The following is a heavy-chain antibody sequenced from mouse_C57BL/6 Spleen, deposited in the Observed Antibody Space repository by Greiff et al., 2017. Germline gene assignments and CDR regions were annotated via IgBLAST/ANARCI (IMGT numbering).Heavy chain of an antibody. V-gene: IGHV1-53*01. D-gene: IGHD1-1*01. J-gene: IGHJ2*01. CDR2: INPSNGGT. Sequence: QVQLQQPGTELVKPGASVKLSCKASGYTFTSYWMHWVKQRPGQGLEWIGNINPSNGGTNYNEKFKSKATLTVVKSSSTAYMQLSSLTSADSAVFYCASRLITTVALDYWGQGTTLTVSS. CDR3: ASRLITTVALDY. CDR1: GYTFTSYW.